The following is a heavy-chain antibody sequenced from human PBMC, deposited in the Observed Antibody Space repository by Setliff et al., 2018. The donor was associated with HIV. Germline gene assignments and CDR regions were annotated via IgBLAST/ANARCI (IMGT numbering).Heavy chain of an antibody. D-gene: IGHD6-13*01. J-gene: IGHJ4*02. CDR3: AREPDKIAAADS. V-gene: IGHV4-31*02. Sequence: HFWSWIRQHPGKGLEWIGYIYYSGSTFYNPSLKSRAAISIDTSKNQFFLKLKSVTVADTAVYYRAREPDKIAAADSWGQGTLVTVSS. CDR2: IYYSGST. CDR1: HF.